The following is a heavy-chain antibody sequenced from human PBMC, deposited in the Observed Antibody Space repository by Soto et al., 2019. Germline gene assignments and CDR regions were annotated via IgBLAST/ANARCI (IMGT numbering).Heavy chain of an antibody. J-gene: IGHJ5*02. CDR1: GGSISSSSYY. Sequence: QLQLQESGPGLVKPSETLSLTCTVSGGSISSSSYYWGWIRQPPGKGLEWIGSIYYSGSTYYNPSLQSRVTISVDTSKNQFSLKLSSVTAADTAVYYCARPNVDTAMGSGWFDPWGQGTLVTVSS. V-gene: IGHV4-39*01. CDR2: IYYSGST. D-gene: IGHD5-18*01. CDR3: ARPNVDTAMGSGWFDP.